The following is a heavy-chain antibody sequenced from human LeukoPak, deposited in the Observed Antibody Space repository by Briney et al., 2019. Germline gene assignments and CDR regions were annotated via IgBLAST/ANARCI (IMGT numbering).Heavy chain of an antibody. CDR3: AGTPPNYYYYGIDV. V-gene: IGHV4-59*01. Sequence: NPSETLSLTCTVSGGSISSYYWSWIRQPPGKGLEWIGYIYYSGSTNYNPSLKSRVTISVDTSKNQISLKLSSVTAADTAVYYCAGTPPNYYYYGIDVWGQGTTVTVSS. J-gene: IGHJ6*02. D-gene: IGHD2-15*01. CDR1: GGSISSYY. CDR2: IYYSGST.